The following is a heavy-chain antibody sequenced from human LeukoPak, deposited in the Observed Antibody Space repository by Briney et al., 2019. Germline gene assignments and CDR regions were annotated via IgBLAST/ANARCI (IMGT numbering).Heavy chain of an antibody. V-gene: IGHV3-21*01. Sequence: GGSLRLSCAASGFTFSSYSLNWVRQAPGKGLEWVSSITSNDNIYYADSVKGRFTISRDSAKNSLYLQMNSLRAEDTAVYYCARGGSLLWLGELITGGIDYWGQGSLVTVSS. D-gene: IGHD3-10*01. CDR1: GFTFSSYS. J-gene: IGHJ4*02. CDR3: ARGGSLLWLGELITGGIDY. CDR2: ITSNDNI.